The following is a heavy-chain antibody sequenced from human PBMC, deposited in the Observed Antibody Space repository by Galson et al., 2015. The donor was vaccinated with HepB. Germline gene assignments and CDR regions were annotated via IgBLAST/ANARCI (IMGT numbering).Heavy chain of an antibody. CDR2: INQDGSEK. CDR1: RFTFSKYW. V-gene: IGHV3-7*03. D-gene: IGHD2-2*01. Sequence: SLRLSCAASRFTFSKYWMTWVRQAPGKGLEWVATINQDGSEKYYVDSAKGRFTISRDNAKNSLSLQMNSLRAEDTAVYYCARDVIVVVPADYYMDVWGKGTTVTVSS. J-gene: IGHJ6*03. CDR3: ARDVIVVVPADYYMDV.